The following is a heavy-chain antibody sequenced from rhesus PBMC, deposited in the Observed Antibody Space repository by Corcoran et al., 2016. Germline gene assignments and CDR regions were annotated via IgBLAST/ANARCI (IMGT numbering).Heavy chain of an antibody. Sequence: QVQLQESGPGLVKPSETLSLTCAVSGYSISSDYYWSWIRQPPGTGLEWIGYITYSGSTNYKPTLQSRVTMSRDTTKNHLSRRLSAVTDAETAVYYCAREGVAVLGYWYFDIWGPGTPITISS. D-gene: IGHD4-29*01. CDR1: GYSISSDYY. CDR3: AREGVAVLGYWYFDI. V-gene: IGHV4-122*02. J-gene: IGHJ2*01. CDR2: ITYSGST.